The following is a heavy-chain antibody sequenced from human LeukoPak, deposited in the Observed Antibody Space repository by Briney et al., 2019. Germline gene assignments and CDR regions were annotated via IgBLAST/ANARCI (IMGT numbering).Heavy chain of an antibody. V-gene: IGHV3-53*01. CDR2: IYSGGST. J-gene: IGHJ6*02. D-gene: IGHD2-2*01. Sequence: GGSLRLSCAASGFTFSSYSMSWVRQAPGKGLEWVSVIYSGGSTYYADSVKGRFTISRDNSKNTLYLQMNSLRAEDTAVYYCAREADIVVVPAAMDYYYGMDVWGQGTTVTVSS. CDR1: GFTFSSYS. CDR3: AREADIVVVPAAMDYYYGMDV.